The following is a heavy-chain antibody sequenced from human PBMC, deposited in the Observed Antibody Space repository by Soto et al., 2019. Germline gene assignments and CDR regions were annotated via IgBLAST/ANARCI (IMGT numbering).Heavy chain of an antibody. J-gene: IGHJ5*02. CDR1: GGSVSSGNYY. Sequence: SETLSRTCTVSGGSVSSGNYYWSWIRQPPGKGLEWIGYFYYTGSINYNPSLKSRVTISIDASQNQFSLRLSSVTAADTAVYYCAKESGYSGGWFDPWGQGTLVTVSS. V-gene: IGHV4-61*01. CDR3: AKESGYSGGWFDP. D-gene: IGHD3-22*01. CDR2: FYYTGSI.